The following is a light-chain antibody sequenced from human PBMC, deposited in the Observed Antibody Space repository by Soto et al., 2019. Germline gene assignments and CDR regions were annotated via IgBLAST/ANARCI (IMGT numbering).Light chain of an antibody. Sequence: EIVLTQSPGTLSLSPVERATLSCMASQSVSSYLAWYQQKLGQAPRLLIYDASNRATGIPARFSGSGSGTDFTLTISDLEPADFGLYYCQQRLNWPPGFGQGTKVDI. CDR2: DAS. CDR3: QQRLNWPPG. V-gene: IGKV3-11*01. J-gene: IGKJ1*01. CDR1: QSVSSY.